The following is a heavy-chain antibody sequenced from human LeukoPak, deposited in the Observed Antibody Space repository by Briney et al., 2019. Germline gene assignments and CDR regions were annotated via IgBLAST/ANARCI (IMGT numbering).Heavy chain of an antibody. Sequence: GGSLRLSCAASGFTFSSYGMHWVRQAPGKGLEWVAFIRYDGSNKYYADSVKGRFTISRDNSKNTLYLQMNSLRAEDTAVYYCAKDVAAGFRDRYGMDVWGQGTTVTVSS. J-gene: IGHJ6*02. CDR1: GFTFSSYG. CDR2: IRYDGSNK. CDR3: AKDVAAGFRDRYGMDV. V-gene: IGHV3-30*02. D-gene: IGHD6-13*01.